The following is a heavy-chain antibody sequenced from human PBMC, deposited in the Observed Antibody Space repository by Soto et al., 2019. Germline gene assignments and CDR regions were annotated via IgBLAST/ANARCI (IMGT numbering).Heavy chain of an antibody. CDR2: ISSSSSYI. CDR1: GFTFSDYI. CDR3: ASQREYCSSTNCYVAFDI. D-gene: IGHD2-2*01. Sequence: EIQLVESGGGLVKPGGSLRLSCAASGFTFSDYIMNWVRQAPGKGLEWLSSISSSSSYIFYGESVKGRFTISRDNAKNSLFLHMNSLRADDTAVYYCASQREYCSSTNCYVAFDIWGQGTMGTVSP. J-gene: IGHJ3*02. V-gene: IGHV3-21*06.